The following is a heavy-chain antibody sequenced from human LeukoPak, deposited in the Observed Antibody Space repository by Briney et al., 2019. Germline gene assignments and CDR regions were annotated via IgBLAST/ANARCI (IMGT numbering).Heavy chain of an antibody. J-gene: IGHJ4*02. CDR3: AKDTSGSYSSSDY. CDR2: IRYDGSNK. Sequence: GGSLRLSCAASRFTFSSYGMHWVRQAPGKGLEWVAFIRYDGSNKYYADSVKGRFTISRDNSKNTLYLQMNSLRAEDTAVYYCAKDTSGSYSSSDYWGQGTLVTVSS. CDR1: RFTFSSYG. D-gene: IGHD1-26*01. V-gene: IGHV3-30*02.